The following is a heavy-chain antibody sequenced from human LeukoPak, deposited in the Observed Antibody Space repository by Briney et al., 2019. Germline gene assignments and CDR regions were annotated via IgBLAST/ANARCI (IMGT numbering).Heavy chain of an antibody. J-gene: IGHJ4*02. V-gene: IGHV2-5*01. CDR1: GFSLTTSGVG. CDR3: ARYGVCRFLYYFHY. D-gene: IGHD2-8*01. Sequence: SGPTPLKPTQTLTLTCSFSGFSLTTSGVGVGWIRQSPGKVLEFLALIYWNDDNRYNPSLKSRLTITKDTSKNQVVLTMTNMDPVDTATYYCARYGVCRFLYYFHYWGRGILVTVSS. CDR2: IYWNDDN.